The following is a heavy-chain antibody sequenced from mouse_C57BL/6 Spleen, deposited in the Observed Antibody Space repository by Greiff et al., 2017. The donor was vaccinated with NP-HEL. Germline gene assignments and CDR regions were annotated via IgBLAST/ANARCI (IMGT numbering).Heavy chain of an antibody. D-gene: IGHD1-1*01. CDR1: GYTFTSYW. CDR3: ARRGDYGSSSSWFAY. V-gene: IGHV1-55*01. Sequence: VQLQQSGAELVKPGASVKMSCKASGYTFTSYWITWVKQRPGQGLEWIGDIYPGSSSTNYNEKFKYKATLTVDTSSSTAYMQLSSLTSEDSAVYYCARRGDYGSSSSWFAYWGQGTLVTVSA. CDR2: IYPGSSST. J-gene: IGHJ3*01.